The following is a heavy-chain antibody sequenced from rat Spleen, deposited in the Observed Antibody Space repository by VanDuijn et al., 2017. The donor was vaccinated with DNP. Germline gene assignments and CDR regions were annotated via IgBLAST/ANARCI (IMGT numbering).Heavy chain of an antibody. V-gene: IGHV1-57*01. J-gene: IGHJ4*01. Sequence: QVQLQQSGAELAKPGSSVKISCKASGYTFTSYAMHWIKQTTGQALEWTGYIAPGSGGTKYNEKFKGKATLTVDKSSSTAYMQLSSLTPVDTAVYYCARGLIIRGTSYAMDAWGQGTSVTVSS. CDR3: ARGLIIRGTSYAMDA. CDR1: GYTFTSYA. D-gene: IGHD4-3*01. CDR2: IAPGSGGT.